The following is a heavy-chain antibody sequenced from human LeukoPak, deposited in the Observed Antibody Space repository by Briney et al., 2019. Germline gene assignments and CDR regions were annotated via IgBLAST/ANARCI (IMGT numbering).Heavy chain of an antibody. CDR2: IKQDGSEK. CDR1: GFTFRTYW. J-gene: IGHJ2*01. CDR3: VRTHKIEGCSSIGDRCYSMYRHFDL. D-gene: IGHD2-15*01. Sequence: PGGSLRLSCAASGFTFRTYWMSWVRQVPGKGLEWVAKIKQDGSEKYYVDSVKGRFTISRDNAENSLFLQMNSLRAEDTAVYYCVRTHKIEGCSSIGDRCYSMYRHFDLGGRGSLVTVSS. V-gene: IGHV3-7*01.